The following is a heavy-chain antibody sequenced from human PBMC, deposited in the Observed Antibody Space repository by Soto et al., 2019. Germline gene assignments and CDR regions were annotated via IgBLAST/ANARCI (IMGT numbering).Heavy chain of an antibody. CDR2: IDPSDSYT. J-gene: IGHJ6*02. Sequence: PGESLKISCKGSGYSLTSYWSSWVRQMPGKGLEWMGRIDPSDSYTNYSPSFQGHVTISADKSISTAYLQWSSLKASDTAMYYCARFPVDSYYYGMDVWGQGTTVTVSS. CDR3: ARFPVDSYYYGMDV. V-gene: IGHV5-10-1*01. CDR1: GYSLTSYW.